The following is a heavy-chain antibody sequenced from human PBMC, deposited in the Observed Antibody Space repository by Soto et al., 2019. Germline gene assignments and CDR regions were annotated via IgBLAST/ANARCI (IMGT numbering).Heavy chain of an antibody. CDR3: AKVGIAVAGTEGYFDY. J-gene: IGHJ4*02. CDR2: ISWNSGSI. CDR1: GFTFDDYA. V-gene: IGHV3-9*01. Sequence: EVQLVESGGGLVQPGRSLRLSCAASGFTFDDYAMHWVRQAPGKGLEWVSGISWNSGSIGYADSVKGRFTISRDNAKNPLYLQMNSLRAEDTALYYCAKVGIAVAGTEGYFDYWGQGTLVTVSS. D-gene: IGHD6-19*01.